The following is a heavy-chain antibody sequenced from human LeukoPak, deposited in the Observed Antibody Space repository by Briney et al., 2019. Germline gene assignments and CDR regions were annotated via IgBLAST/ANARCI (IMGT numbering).Heavy chain of an antibody. CDR3: ARGSRGIVGATSTYFDY. D-gene: IGHD1-26*01. CDR1: GFTFSSYA. CDR2: INNSGST. Sequence: GGSLRLSCAASGFTFSSYAMSWVRQAPGKGLEWVSTINNSGSTYYPDSVKGRFTISRDNSKNTLYLQMNSLRAEDTAVYYCARGSRGIVGATSTYFDYWGQGTLVTVSS. V-gene: IGHV3-23*01. J-gene: IGHJ4*02.